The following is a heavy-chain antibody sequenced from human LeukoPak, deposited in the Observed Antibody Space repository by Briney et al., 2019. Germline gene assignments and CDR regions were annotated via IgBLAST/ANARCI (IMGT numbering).Heavy chain of an antibody. V-gene: IGHV4-39*01. D-gene: IGHD1-26*01. CDR3: ARCSGTYLYY. Sequence: PSETLSLTCTVSGGSISGSTYYWGWIRQPPGKGLEWIGTIYYTGSTYYNPSLKSRVTISVDTSKNQFSLNLSSVTAADTAVYYCARCSGTYLYYWGQGTLVTVSS. CDR2: IYYTGST. J-gene: IGHJ4*02. CDR1: GGSISGSTYY.